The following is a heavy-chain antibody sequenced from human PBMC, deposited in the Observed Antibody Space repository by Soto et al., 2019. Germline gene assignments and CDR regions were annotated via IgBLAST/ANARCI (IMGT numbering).Heavy chain of an antibody. CDR3: ARDPPGLAEQFRSSEAFDI. Sequence: GASVKVSFTASGYTFTCYYMHWVRQAPGQGLEWMGWINPNSGGTNYAQKFQGRVTMTRDTSISTAYMELSRLRSDDTAVYYCARDPPGLAEQFRSSEAFDIWGQGTMVTVSS. CDR2: INPNSGGT. D-gene: IGHD6-19*01. V-gene: IGHV1-2*02. CDR1: GYTFTCYY. J-gene: IGHJ3*02.